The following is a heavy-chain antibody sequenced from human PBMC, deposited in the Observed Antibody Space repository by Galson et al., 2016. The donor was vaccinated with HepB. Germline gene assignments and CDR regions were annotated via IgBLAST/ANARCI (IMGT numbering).Heavy chain of an antibody. V-gene: IGHV3-21*01. CDR2: ISSGSSYI. CDR1: GFTFTRYN. J-gene: IGHJ3*02. Sequence: SLRLSCATSGFTFTRYNMNWVRQAPGKGLEWVSSISSGSSYIYYADSVKGRFTISRDNVKKSLYLQMNSQRPEDTAVYYCARVREQQLLDAFDIWGQGTMVTVSS. CDR3: ARVREQQLLDAFDI. D-gene: IGHD6-13*01.